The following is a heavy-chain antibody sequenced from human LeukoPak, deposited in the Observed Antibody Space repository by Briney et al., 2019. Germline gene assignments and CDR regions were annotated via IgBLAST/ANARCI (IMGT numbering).Heavy chain of an antibody. CDR3: ASYSSSFRLSRIDY. Sequence: PGGSLRLSCAASGFTFSSYSMNWVRQAPGKGLEWVSAISGSGGSTYYADSVKGRFTISRDNSKNTLYLQMNSLRAEDTAVYYCASYSSSFRLSRIDYWGQGTLVTVSS. CDR2: ISGSGGST. CDR1: GFTFSSYS. D-gene: IGHD6-13*01. J-gene: IGHJ4*02. V-gene: IGHV3-23*01.